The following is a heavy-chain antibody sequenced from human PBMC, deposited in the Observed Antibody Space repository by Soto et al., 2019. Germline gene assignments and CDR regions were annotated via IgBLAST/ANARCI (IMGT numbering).Heavy chain of an antibody. J-gene: IGHJ6*02. CDR3: AKVAVVQPGSIVATKYYYYGIDV. Sequence: QVQLVESGGGVVQPGRSLRLSCAASGFTFSSYGMHWVRQAPGKGLEWVAVISYDGSNKYYADSVKGRFTISRDNSKNTLYLQMNSLRAEYTAVYYCAKVAVVQPGSIVATKYYYYGIDVWGQGTTVTVSS. V-gene: IGHV3-30*18. CDR1: GFTFSSYG. D-gene: IGHD5-12*01. CDR2: ISYDGSNK.